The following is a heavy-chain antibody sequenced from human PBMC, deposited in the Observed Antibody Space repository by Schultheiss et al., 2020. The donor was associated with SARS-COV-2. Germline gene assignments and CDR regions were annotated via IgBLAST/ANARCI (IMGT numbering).Heavy chain of an antibody. D-gene: IGHD3-22*01. J-gene: IGHJ4*02. CDR1: GYTFTSYY. CDR2: ISAYNGNT. CDR3: ARDDYDTHFDY. Sequence: ASVKVSCKASGYTFTSYYMHWVRQAPGQGLEWMGWISAYNGNTNYAQKLQGRVTMTTDTSTSTAYMELRSLRSDDTAVYYCARDDYDTHFDYWGQGTLVTVSS. V-gene: IGHV1-18*04.